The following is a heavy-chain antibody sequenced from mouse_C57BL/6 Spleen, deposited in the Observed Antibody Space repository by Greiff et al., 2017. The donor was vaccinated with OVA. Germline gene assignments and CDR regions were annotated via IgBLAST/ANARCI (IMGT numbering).Heavy chain of an antibody. J-gene: IGHJ3*01. D-gene: IGHD1-1*01. Sequence: EVQLQQSGPELVKPGASVKISCKASGYTFTDYYMNWVKQSHGKSLEWIGDINPNNGGTSYNQKFKGKATLTVDKSSSTAYMELRSLTSEDSAVYYCARSGYDYGSSYRFAYWGQGTLVTVSA. CDR2: INPNNGGT. CDR1: GYTFTDYY. CDR3: ARSGYDYGSSYRFAY. V-gene: IGHV1-26*01.